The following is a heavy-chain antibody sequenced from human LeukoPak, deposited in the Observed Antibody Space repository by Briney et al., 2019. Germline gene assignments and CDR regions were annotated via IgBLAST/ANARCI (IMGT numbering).Heavy chain of an antibody. CDR1: GGAISIYY. CDR2: IYNSGST. V-gene: IGHV4-59*08. D-gene: IGHD1-26*01. Sequence: KASETLSLTCSVSGGAISIYYWSWIRQPPGKGLEWIGYIYNSGSTNYNPSLKSRVTISVDTSKNQFSLKLSSVTAADTAVYYCASESSYSAFDIWGQGTMVTVSS. J-gene: IGHJ3*02. CDR3: ASESSYSAFDI.